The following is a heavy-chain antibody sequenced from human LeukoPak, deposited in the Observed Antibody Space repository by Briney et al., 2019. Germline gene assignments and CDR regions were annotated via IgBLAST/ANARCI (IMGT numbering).Heavy chain of an antibody. J-gene: IGHJ5*02. CDR3: ARGLRGIMVRGAITDLNWFDP. Sequence: SETLSLTCTVSGDSISSGDYYWTWIRQPPGKGLEWIGYIYHSGSTHYKASLKSRLTISLDTSRNQFSLRLTSVTAADTAVYFCARGLRGIMVRGAITDLNWFDPWGQGTLVAVSS. CDR1: GDSISSGDYY. V-gene: IGHV4-30-4*01. D-gene: IGHD3-10*01. CDR2: IYHSGST.